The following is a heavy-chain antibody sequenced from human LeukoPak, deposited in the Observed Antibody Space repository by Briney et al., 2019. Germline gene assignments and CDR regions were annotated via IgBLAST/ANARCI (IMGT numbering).Heavy chain of an antibody. J-gene: IGHJ5*02. CDR3: ARRGGPSSPWLDP. CDR1: GFTFSSYW. D-gene: IGHD6-6*01. CDR2: IKQDGSEK. Sequence: TGGSLRLSCAASGFTFSSYWMSWVRQAPGKGLEWVANIKQDGSEKYYVDSVKGRFTISRDNAKNSLYLQMNSLRAEDTAVYYCARRGGPSSPWLDPWGQGTLVTVSS. V-gene: IGHV3-7*01.